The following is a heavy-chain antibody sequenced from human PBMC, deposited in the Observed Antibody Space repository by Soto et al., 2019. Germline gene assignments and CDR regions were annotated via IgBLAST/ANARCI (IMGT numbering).Heavy chain of an antibody. CDR2: ISGSGGST. V-gene: IGHV3-23*01. Sequence: GGSLRLSCAASGFTFSSYAMSWVRQAPGKGLEWVSAISGSGGSTYYADSVKGRFTISRDNSKNTLYLQMNSLRAEDTAVYYCAKRYSSSSLGYYYYYGMDVWGQGTTVTVSS. J-gene: IGHJ6*02. CDR3: AKRYSSSSLGYYYYYGMDV. D-gene: IGHD6-13*01. CDR1: GFTFSSYA.